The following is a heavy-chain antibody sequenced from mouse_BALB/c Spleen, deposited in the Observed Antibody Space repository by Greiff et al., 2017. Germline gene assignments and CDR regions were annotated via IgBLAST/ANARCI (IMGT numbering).Heavy chain of an antibody. D-gene: IGHD2-1*01. CDR1: GFTFSSYA. CDR3: ARGDGNYDYFDY. CDR2: ISSGGST. Sequence: EVKLMESGGGLVKPGGSLKLSCAASGFTFSSYAMSWVRQTPEKRLEWVASISSGGSTYYPDSVKGRFTISRDNARNILYLQMSSLRSEDTAMYYCARGDGNYDYFDYWGQGTTLTVSS. J-gene: IGHJ2*01. V-gene: IGHV5-6-5*01.